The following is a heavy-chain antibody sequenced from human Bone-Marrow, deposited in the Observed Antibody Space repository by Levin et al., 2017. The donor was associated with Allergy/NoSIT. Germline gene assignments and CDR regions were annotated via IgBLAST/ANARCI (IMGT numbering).Heavy chain of an antibody. J-gene: IGHJ4*02. CDR2: ISWNSGSR. D-gene: IGHD2-15*01. CDR1: GFPFDDSA. Sequence: LSLTCAASGFPFDDSAMHWVRPAPGKGLEWVSGISWNSGSRGYADSVKGRFTISRDNAKNSLYLQMNSLRPEDTALYYCARDKRAATPYYLDDWGQGTLVTVSS. V-gene: IGHV3-9*01. CDR3: ARDKRAATPYYLDD.